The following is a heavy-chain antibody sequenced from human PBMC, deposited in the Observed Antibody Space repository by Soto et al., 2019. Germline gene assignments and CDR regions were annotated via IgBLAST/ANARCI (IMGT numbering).Heavy chain of an antibody. J-gene: IGHJ4*02. CDR3: ARRSDSHWAYFDY. CDR1: GWSFSGYY. V-gene: IGHV4-34*01. D-gene: IGHD3-10*01. Sequence: SETLSLTCAVYGWSFSGYYWSWLRQPPGKGLEWIGEINHSGSTNYNPSLKSRVTISVDTSKNQISLKLSSVTAADTAVYYCARRSDSHWAYFDYWGQGTLVTVSS. CDR2: INHSGST.